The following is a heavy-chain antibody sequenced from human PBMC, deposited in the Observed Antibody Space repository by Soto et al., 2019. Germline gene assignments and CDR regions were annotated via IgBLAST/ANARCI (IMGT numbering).Heavy chain of an antibody. V-gene: IGHV5-51*01. CDR1: GYSFTSYW. CDR3: ARHSRMSAIDY. D-gene: IGHD2-2*01. CDR2: IYPGDSDT. Sequence: PGESLKISCKGSGYSFTSYWIGWVLQIPGKGLEWMGIIYPGDSDTRYSPSFQGQVTISADKSISTAHLQWSSLRASDTAMYYCARHSRMSAIDYWGQGTLVTVSS. J-gene: IGHJ4*02.